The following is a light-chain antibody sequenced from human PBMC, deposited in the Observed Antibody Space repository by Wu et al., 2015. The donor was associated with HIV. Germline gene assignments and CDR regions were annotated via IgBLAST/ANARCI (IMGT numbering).Light chain of an antibody. Sequence: DIQMTQSPSSLSASVGDTVTITCRASQGIRNSLAWYQQRPGEAPKLLLYSTYILESGVPSRFTGSGSRSHYTLTISSPQPEDCATYYCQQYNGAPWTFGQGTKVEIK. V-gene: IGKV1-NL1*01. CDR3: QQYNGAPWT. J-gene: IGKJ1*01. CDR2: STY. CDR1: QGIRNS.